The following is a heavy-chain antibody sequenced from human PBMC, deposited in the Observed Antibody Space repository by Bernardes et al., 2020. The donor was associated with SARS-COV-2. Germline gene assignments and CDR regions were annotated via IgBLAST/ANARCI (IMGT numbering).Heavy chain of an antibody. CDR1: GGSIRSSSYY. CDR2: IYYSGST. Sequence: SETLSLTCTVSGGSIRSSSYYWGWIRQPTGKGLEWIGSIYYSGSTYYNPSLKSRVTISVDTSKNQFSLKLSSVTAADTAVYYCASSYSDSNGRATAGIYFWGKGTLVTVSS. CDR3: ASSYSDSNGRATAGIYF. D-gene: IGHD6-13*01. J-gene: IGHJ4*02. V-gene: IGHV4-39*01.